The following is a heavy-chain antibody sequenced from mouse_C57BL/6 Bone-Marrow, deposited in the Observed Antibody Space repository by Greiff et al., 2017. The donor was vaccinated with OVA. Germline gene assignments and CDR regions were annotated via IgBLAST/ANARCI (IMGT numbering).Heavy chain of an antibody. CDR3: ARGGYGSRAWFAY. V-gene: IGHV3-1*01. Sequence: EVKLQESGPGMVKPSQSLSLTCTVTGYSITSGYDWHWIRHFPGNKLEWMGYISYSGSTNYNPSLKSRISITHDTSKNHFFLKLNSVTTEDTATYYCARGGYGSRAWFAYWGQGTLVTVSA. D-gene: IGHD1-1*01. J-gene: IGHJ3*01. CDR1: GYSITSGYD. CDR2: ISYSGST.